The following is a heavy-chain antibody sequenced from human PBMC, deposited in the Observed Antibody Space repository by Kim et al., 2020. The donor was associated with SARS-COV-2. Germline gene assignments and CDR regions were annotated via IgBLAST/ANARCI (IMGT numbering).Heavy chain of an antibody. J-gene: IGHJ5*02. D-gene: IGHD2-2*01. V-gene: IGHV1-18*04. CDR2: ISAYNGNT. Sequence: ASVKVSCKASGYTFTSYGISWVRQAPGQGLEWMGWISAYNGNTNYAQKLQGRVTMTTDTSTSTAYMELRSLRSDDTAVYYCARVCCSSTSCYGSGLGWFDPWGQGTQLTVSS. CDR3: ARVCCSSTSCYGSGLGWFDP. CDR1: GYTFTSYG.